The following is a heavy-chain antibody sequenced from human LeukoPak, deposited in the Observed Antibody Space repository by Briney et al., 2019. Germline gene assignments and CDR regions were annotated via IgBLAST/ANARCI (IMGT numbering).Heavy chain of an antibody. J-gene: IGHJ3*02. V-gene: IGHV4-34*01. CDR3: ARDDAFDT. Sequence: SETLSLTCAVYGGSFSGYYWSWIRQPPGKGLEWIGEINHSGSTNYNPSLKSRVTISVDTSKNQFSLKLSSVTAADTAVYYCARDDAFDTWGQGTMVTVSS. CDR1: GGSFSGYY. CDR2: INHSGST.